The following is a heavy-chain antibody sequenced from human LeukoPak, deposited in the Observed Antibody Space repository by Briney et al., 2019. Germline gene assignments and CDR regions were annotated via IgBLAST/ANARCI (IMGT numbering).Heavy chain of an antibody. J-gene: IGHJ4*02. CDR3: ARVRGGFDY. V-gene: IGHV4-59*01. CDR2: IYYSGST. Sequence: SETLSLTCPVSGGSISSYYWSWIRQPPGKGLEWIGYIYYSGSTNYNPSLKSRVTISVDTSKNQFSLKLSSVTAADTAVYYCARVRGGFDYWGQGTLVTVSS. CDR1: GGSISSYY. D-gene: IGHD3-10*01.